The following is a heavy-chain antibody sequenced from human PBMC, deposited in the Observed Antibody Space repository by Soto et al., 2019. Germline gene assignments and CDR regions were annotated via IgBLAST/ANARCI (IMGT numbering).Heavy chain of an antibody. Sequence: GGSLRLSCAASGFTFSSYAMSWVRQAPGKGLEWVSAISGSGGSTYYADSVKGRFTISRDNSKNTLYLQMNSLRAEDTAVYYCACVTMVRGVIYYFDYWGQGTLVTVSS. J-gene: IGHJ4*02. V-gene: IGHV3-23*01. CDR2: ISGSGGST. CDR1: GFTFSSYA. D-gene: IGHD3-10*01. CDR3: ACVTMVRGVIYYFDY.